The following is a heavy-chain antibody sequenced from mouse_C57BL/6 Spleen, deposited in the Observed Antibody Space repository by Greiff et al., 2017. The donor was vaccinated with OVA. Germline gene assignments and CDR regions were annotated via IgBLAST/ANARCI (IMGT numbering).Heavy chain of an antibody. D-gene: IGHD2-4*01. CDR1: GYSITSGYY. CDR3: ARHYDYDEGFAY. CDR2: ISYDGSN. Sequence: EVQLQESGPGLVKPSQSLSLTCSVTGYSITSGYYWNWIRQFPGNKLEWMGYISYDGSNNYNPSLKNRISITRDTSKNQFFLKLNSVTTEDTATYYCARHYDYDEGFAYWGQGTLVTVSA. J-gene: IGHJ3*01. V-gene: IGHV3-6*01.